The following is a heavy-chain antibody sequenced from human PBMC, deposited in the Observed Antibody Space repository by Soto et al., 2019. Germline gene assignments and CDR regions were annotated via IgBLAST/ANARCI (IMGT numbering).Heavy chain of an antibody. CDR3: AREMKDGISGTSFDY. Sequence: PSETLSLTCAVSGGSISSSYWWSWVRQPPGKGLEWIGEIYHSGSTNYNPSLKSRVTISVDKSKNQFSLKLNSVTAADTAVYYCAREMKDGISGTSFDYWGQGTLVTVSS. CDR2: IYHSGST. CDR1: GGSISSSYW. V-gene: IGHV4-4*02. J-gene: IGHJ4*01. D-gene: IGHD1-20*01.